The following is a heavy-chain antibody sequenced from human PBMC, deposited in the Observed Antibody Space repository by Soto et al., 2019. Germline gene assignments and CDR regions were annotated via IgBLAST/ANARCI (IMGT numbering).Heavy chain of an antibody. V-gene: IGHV1-69*06. CDR1: GGTFSSYA. D-gene: IGHD2-21*02. CDR2: IIPIFGTA. CDR3: AREHIVVVTASYNWFDS. J-gene: IGHJ5*01. Sequence: SVKVSCKASGGTFSSYAISWVRQAPGQGLEWMGGIIPIFGTANYAQKFQGRVTITADKSTSTAYMELSSLRSEDTAVYYCAREHIVVVTASYNWFDSWGQGSLVTVSS.